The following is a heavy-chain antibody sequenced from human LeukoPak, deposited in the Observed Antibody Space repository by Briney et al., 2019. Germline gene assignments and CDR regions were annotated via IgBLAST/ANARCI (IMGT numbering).Heavy chain of an antibody. D-gene: IGHD3/OR15-3a*01. CDR2: INPSGGST. CDR3: ARVSTFHDSSTGYYEPFAY. CDR1: GYTFTSYY. Sequence: ASVKVSCKASGYTFTSYYMHWVQQAPGQGLEWMGIINPSGGSTSYAQKFQGRVTMTRGTSTSTVYMELSSLRSEDTAVYYCARVSTFHDSSTGYYEPFAYWGQGTLVTVSS. V-gene: IGHV1-46*01. J-gene: IGHJ4*02.